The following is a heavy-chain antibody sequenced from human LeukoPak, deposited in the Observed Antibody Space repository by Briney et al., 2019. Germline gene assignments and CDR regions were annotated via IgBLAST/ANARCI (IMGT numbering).Heavy chain of an antibody. CDR3: ARCNGSYYRGYYFDY. CDR2: NYPGGSDT. D-gene: IGHD1-26*01. V-gene: IGHV5-51*01. J-gene: IGHJ4*02. CDR1: RYGGTRYW. Sequence: GQSLNGSCEGDRYGGTRYWIRWARQLHGKGLEWMGINYPGGSDTRYSPSFQGNVTISADKSISTAYLQWSSLKASDIAMYYCARCNGSYYRGYYFDYWGQGTLVVVAS.